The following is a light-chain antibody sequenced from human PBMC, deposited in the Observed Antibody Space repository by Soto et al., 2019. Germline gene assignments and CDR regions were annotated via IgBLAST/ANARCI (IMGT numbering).Light chain of an antibody. Sequence: DIQMRQSPSTLSASVGDRDTITCGASQSICDYLALYQQKPGKAPKRLIYDASSLESGVPSRFSGSVSGTEFCLTISCLQPDDFATYFSQQYNSDRTFGQGTKVDIK. CDR2: DAS. CDR3: QQYNSDRT. CDR1: QSICDY. J-gene: IGKJ1*01. V-gene: IGKV1-5*01.